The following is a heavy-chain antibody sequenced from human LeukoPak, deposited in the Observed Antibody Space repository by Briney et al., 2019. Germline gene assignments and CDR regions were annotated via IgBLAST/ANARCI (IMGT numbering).Heavy chain of an antibody. V-gene: IGHV4-38-2*01. CDR3: ARMGVSYYYDSSTYYPTAFDV. Sequence: PSETLSLTCAVSGYSISSGYYWGWIRQSPGKGLEWIATIFHSGSIYYNPSLKSRVTLSVDTSKNQFSLRLNSVTAADPALYYCARMGVSYYYDSSTYYPTAFDVWGQGTMVSVSS. J-gene: IGHJ3*01. CDR1: GYSISSGYY. D-gene: IGHD3-22*01. CDR2: IFHSGSI.